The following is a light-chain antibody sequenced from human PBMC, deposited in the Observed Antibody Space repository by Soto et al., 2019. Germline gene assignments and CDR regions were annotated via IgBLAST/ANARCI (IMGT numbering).Light chain of an antibody. V-gene: IGKV1-27*01. CDR2: AAS. CDR3: QKYRSVPV. J-gene: IGKJ3*01. CDR1: QGIRNF. Sequence: DIQMTQSPTSLSASVGDRVTITCRASQGIRNFVAWYQQKPGKAPKLLIYAASTLQSGVPYRFSGSGSGTDFTLTISSLHPEDVATYSCQKYRSVPVFGPGTKVEIK.